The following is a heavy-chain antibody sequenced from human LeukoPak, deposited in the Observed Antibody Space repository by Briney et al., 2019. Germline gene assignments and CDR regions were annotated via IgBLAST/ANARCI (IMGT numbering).Heavy chain of an antibody. CDR1: GFTFSSYW. D-gene: IGHD3-3*01. J-gene: IGHJ6*04. CDR3: ARVLRFLEWLPSYMDV. Sequence: GGSLRLPCAASGFTFSSYWMSWVRQAPGKGLEWVANIKQDGSEKYYVDSVKGRFTISRDNAKNSLYLQMNSPRAEDTAVYYCARVLRFLEWLPSYMDVWGKGTTVTVSS. CDR2: IKQDGSEK. V-gene: IGHV3-7*01.